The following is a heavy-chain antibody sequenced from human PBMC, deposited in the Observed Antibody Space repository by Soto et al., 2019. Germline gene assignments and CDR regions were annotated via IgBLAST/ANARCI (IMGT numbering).Heavy chain of an antibody. CDR2: ISGSGGST. CDR3: AKDRRLAAAGYYFDY. J-gene: IGHJ4*02. D-gene: IGHD6-13*01. V-gene: IGHV3-23*01. Sequence: SGGSLRLSCAASGFTFSSYAMSWVRQAPGKGLEWVSAISGSGGSTYYADSVKGRFTISRDNSKNTLYLQMNSLRAEDTAVYYCAKDRRLAAAGYYFDYWGQGTLVTVSS. CDR1: GFTFSSYA.